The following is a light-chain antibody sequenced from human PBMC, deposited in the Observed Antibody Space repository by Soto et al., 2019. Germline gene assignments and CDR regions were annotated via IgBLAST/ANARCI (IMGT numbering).Light chain of an antibody. Sequence: DLPMTQSPSSLSASVGDSLTITFRASQYISTYLNWYQQKPGKAPNLLIYATSTLQSGVPSRFSGSGSGTDFTLTISSLQPEDFATYYCQQSYSTPRTFGQGTKVDIK. J-gene: IGKJ1*01. CDR2: ATS. CDR1: QYISTY. V-gene: IGKV1-39*01. CDR3: QQSYSTPRT.